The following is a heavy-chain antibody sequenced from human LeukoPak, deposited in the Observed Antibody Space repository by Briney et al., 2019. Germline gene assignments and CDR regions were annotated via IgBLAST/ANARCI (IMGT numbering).Heavy chain of an antibody. V-gene: IGHV7-4-1*02. Sequence: GASVKVSCKASGYTFTSYAMNWVRQAPGQGLEGMGWINTNTGNPTYAQGFTGRFVFSLDTSVSTAYLQISSLKAEDTAVYYCARVTTVVTTSPRFDYWGQGTLVTVSS. D-gene: IGHD4-23*01. CDR1: GYTFTSYA. J-gene: IGHJ4*02. CDR3: ARVTTVVTTSPRFDY. CDR2: INTNTGNP.